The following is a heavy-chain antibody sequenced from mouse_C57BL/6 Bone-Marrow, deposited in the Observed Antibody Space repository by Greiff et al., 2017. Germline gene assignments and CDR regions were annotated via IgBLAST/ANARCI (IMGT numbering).Heavy chain of an antibody. D-gene: IGHD2-13*01. J-gene: IGHJ2*01. CDR1: GYAFTNYL. V-gene: IGHV1-54*01. Sequence: VQLQQSGAELVRPGTSVKVSCKASGYAFTNYLIEWVKQRPGQGLEWIGVINPGSGGTNYNEKFKGKATLTADKSSSTAYMQLSSLTSEDSAVYFCARDDLVTGFDDWGQGTTLTVSS. CDR2: INPGSGGT. CDR3: ARDDLVTGFDD.